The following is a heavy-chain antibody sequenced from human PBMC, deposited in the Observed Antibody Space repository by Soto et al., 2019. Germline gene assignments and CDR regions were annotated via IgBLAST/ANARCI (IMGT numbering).Heavy chain of an antibody. V-gene: IGHV1-46*03. CDR3: ARGPEGAGYDFWSGYYSHYMDV. CDR2: INPSGGST. D-gene: IGHD3-3*01. J-gene: IGHJ6*03. Sequence: QVQLVQSGAEVKKPGASVKVSCKASGYTFTSYYMHWVRQAPGQGLEWMGIINPSGGSTSYAQKFQGRVTMTRDTSTSTVYMVLSSLRSEDTAVYYCARGPEGAGYDFWSGYYSHYMDVWGKGTTVTVSS. CDR1: GYTFTSYY.